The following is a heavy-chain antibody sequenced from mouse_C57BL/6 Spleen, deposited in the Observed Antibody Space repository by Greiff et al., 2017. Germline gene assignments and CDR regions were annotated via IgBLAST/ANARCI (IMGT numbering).Heavy chain of an antibody. Sequence: QVQLQQSGPELVKPGASVRISCKASGYAFSRSWMNWVKQRPGKGLEWIGRIYPGDGDTNYNGTFKGKATLTADQSSSTAYMQLSSLTSEDSAVYFCARSNYDDDEGADYWGQGTTLTVSS. CDR3: ARSNYDDDEGADY. CDR1: GYAFSRSW. D-gene: IGHD2-4*01. J-gene: IGHJ2*01. CDR2: IYPGDGDT. V-gene: IGHV1-82*01.